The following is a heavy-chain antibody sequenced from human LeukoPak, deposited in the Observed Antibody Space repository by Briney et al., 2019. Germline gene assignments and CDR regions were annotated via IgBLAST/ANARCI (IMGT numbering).Heavy chain of an antibody. CDR2: ISYTGST. Sequence: SETLSLTCTVSGGSISSYYWSWIRQHPGNGLEWIGYISYTGSTTYNSSLKSRVTISLDTSQNQFSLKLTSVTPADTAVYYCAKTAKYYYGSETYYFFDYWGQGTLVTVSS. J-gene: IGHJ4*02. CDR3: AKTAKYYYGSETYYFFDY. CDR1: GGSISSYY. D-gene: IGHD3-10*01. V-gene: IGHV4-59*01.